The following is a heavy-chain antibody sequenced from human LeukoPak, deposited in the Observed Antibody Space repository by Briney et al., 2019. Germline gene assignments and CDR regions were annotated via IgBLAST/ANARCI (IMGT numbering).Heavy chain of an antibody. Sequence: ASVKVSCKASGYTFTGYYMHWVRQAPGQGLEWMGWINPNSGGTNYAKKFQGRVTMTRDTSISTAYMELSRLRSDDTAVYYCARDGSSGTVTSPYYYYYGMDVWGQGTTVTVSS. V-gene: IGHV1-2*02. J-gene: IGHJ6*02. D-gene: IGHD4-11*01. CDR2: INPNSGGT. CDR1: GYTFTGYY. CDR3: ARDGSSGTVTSPYYYYYGMDV.